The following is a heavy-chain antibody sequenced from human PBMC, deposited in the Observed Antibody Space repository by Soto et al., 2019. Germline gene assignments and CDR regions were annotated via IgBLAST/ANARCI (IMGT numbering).Heavy chain of an antibody. V-gene: IGHV3-21*01. CDR2: ISSSSSYI. CDR1: GFTFSSYS. Sequence: GSLRLSCAASGFTFSSYSMNWVRQAPGKGLEWVSSISSSSSYIYYADSVKGRFTISRDNAKNSLYLQMSSLRAEDTAVYYCARDRIYCSGGSCSLPFDYWGQGTLVTVSS. CDR3: ARDRIYCSGGSCSLPFDY. D-gene: IGHD2-15*01. J-gene: IGHJ4*02.